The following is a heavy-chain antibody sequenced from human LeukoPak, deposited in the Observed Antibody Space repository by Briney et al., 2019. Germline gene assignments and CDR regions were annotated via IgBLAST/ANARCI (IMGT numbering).Heavy chain of an antibody. CDR3: VKDIRRGDNYGYDQFAY. D-gene: IGHD5-18*01. V-gene: IGHV3-30*02. CDR1: GFIFTSYG. Sequence: GGSLRHSCAASGFIFTSYGMHWVRQAPGKGLEWVAFIQYDGTNKYYADSVKGRFTISRDNSKNTLYLEMNSLRADHKSLYYCVKDIRRGDNYGYDQFAYWGQGTLVTVSS. CDR2: IQYDGTNK. J-gene: IGHJ4*02.